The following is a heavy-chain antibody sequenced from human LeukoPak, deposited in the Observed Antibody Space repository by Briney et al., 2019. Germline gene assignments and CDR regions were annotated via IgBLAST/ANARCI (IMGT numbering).Heavy chain of an antibody. CDR2: ISGDGGST. CDR1: GFTFDDYA. J-gene: IGHJ4*02. V-gene: IGHV3-43*02. CDR3: AKDMYYYDSSAFDY. D-gene: IGHD3-22*01. Sequence: GGSLRLSCAVSGFTFDDYAMHWVRQAPGKGLEWVSLISGDGGSTYYADSVKGRFTISRDNSKNSLYLQMNSLRTEDTALYYCAKDMYYYDSSAFDYWGQGTLVTVSS.